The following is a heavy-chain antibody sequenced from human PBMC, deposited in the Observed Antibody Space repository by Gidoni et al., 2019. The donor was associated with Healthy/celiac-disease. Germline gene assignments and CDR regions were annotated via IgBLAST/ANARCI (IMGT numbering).Heavy chain of an antibody. D-gene: IGHD1-26*01. Sequence: EVQLVESGGGLVQPGRSLRLSCAASGFTFDDYAMHWVRQAPGKGLEWVSGISWNSGSIGYADSVKGRFTISRDNAKNSLYLQMNSLRAEDTALYYCAKEMGSHGHYYGMDVWGQGTTVTVSS. CDR1: GFTFDDYA. J-gene: IGHJ6*02. CDR3: AKEMGSHGHYYGMDV. V-gene: IGHV3-9*01. CDR2: ISWNSGSI.